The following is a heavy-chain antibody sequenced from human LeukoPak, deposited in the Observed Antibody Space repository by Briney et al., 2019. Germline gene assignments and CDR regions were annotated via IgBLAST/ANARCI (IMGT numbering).Heavy chain of an antibody. D-gene: IGHD6-13*01. CDR3: ARRNPAAVGHEGDS. J-gene: IGHJ4*02. CDR1: GGSISNYF. CDR2: IYGSGTT. V-gene: IGHV4-59*08. Sequence: PSETLSLTCTISGGSISNYFWTWIRQPPGKGLEWIGYIYGSGTTYYNPSLESRVTISVDTSKNQFSVKLTSVTAADTAVYYCARRNPAAVGHEGDSWGQGILVSVSS.